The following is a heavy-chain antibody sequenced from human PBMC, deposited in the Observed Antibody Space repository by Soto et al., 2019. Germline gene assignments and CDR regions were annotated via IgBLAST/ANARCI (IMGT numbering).Heavy chain of an antibody. J-gene: IGHJ6*02. Sequence: QVQLQESGPGLVKPSETLSLTCTVSGGSISSYYWSWIRRPPGKGLEWIGYIYYSGSTNYNPSLKSRVALAVDTSKNQCSLKLSSVTAADTAVYYCATYYDYYGMDVWGQGTTVTVSS. CDR2: IYYSGST. CDR1: GGSISSYY. CDR3: ATYYDYYGMDV. D-gene: IGHD3-3*01. V-gene: IGHV4-59*01.